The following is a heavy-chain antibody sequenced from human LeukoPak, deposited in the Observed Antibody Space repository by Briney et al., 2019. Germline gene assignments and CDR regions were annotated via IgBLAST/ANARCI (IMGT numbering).Heavy chain of an antibody. CDR2: IKQDGSEK. Sequence: GGSLRLSCTAAGFTFSSYWMSWVRQAPGKGLEWVANIKQDGSEKYYVDSVKGRFTISRDNAKNLLYLQMNSVRAEDTAVYYCAKDASIAAAPTAEPFWGQGTLVTVSS. D-gene: IGHD6-13*01. V-gene: IGHV3-7*01. J-gene: IGHJ4*02. CDR1: GFTFSSYW. CDR3: AKDASIAAAPTAEPF.